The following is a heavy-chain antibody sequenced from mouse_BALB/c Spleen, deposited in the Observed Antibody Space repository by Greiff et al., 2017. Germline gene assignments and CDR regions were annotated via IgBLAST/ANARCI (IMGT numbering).Heavy chain of an antibody. CDR2: ISSGSSTI. CDR1: GFTFSSFG. V-gene: IGHV5-17*02. D-gene: IGHD2-3*01. Sequence: EVQVVESGGGLVQPGGSRKLSCAASGFTFSSFGMHWVRQAPEKGLEWVAYISSGSSTIYYADTVKGRFTISRDNPKNTLFLQMTSLRSEDTAMYYCARDGYYSDWYFDVWGEGTTVTVSA. CDR3: ARDGYYSDWYFDV. J-gene: IGHJ1*01.